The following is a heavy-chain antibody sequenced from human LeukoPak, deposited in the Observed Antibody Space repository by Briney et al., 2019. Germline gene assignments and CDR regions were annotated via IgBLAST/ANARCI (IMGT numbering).Heavy chain of an antibody. J-gene: IGHJ4*02. CDR1: GFTISSYW. CDR2: IKHLGSDR. V-gene: IGHV3-7*01. CDR3: ARDIVVVTAILDY. Sequence: PGGSLRLSCAASGFTISSYWMSWVRQAPGQGLEWVANIKHLGSDRYYVESVKGRFTISRDDAKNSLYLQMNSLRAEDTAAYYCARDIVVVTAILDYWGQGTLVTVSS. D-gene: IGHD2-21*02.